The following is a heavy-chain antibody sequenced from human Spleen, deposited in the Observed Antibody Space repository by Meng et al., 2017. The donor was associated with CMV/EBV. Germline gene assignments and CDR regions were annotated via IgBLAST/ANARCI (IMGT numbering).Heavy chain of an antibody. J-gene: IGHJ4*02. Sequence: FRCYGMGWVSQAPGKGLEWVANIKQDGSEKYYVDSVKSRFTISRDNTKNSLYLQMNSLRAEDTAVYYCAKWRKIGYCSSTSCWGYFDYWGQGTLVTVSS. CDR1: FRCYG. V-gene: IGHV3-7*01. D-gene: IGHD2-2*01. CDR3: AKWRKIGYCSSTSCWGYFDY. CDR2: IKQDGSEK.